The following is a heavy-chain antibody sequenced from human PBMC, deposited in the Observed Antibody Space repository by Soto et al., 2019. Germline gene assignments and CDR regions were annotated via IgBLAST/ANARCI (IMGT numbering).Heavy chain of an antibody. CDR1: GFTFSDYA. V-gene: IGHV3-30*18. Sequence: VQLVESGGGVVQPGRSLRLSCAASGFTFSDYAMHWVRQAPGKGLEWVAVVSHDGRNTHYGDSVKGRFTISRDSSKNTGSLEMTSLRAEDTSVYYWAKRGRQCLVTTVFNYWGQGALVTVSS. CDR3: AKRGRQCLVTTVFNY. CDR2: VSHDGRNT. D-gene: IGHD6-19*01. J-gene: IGHJ4*02.